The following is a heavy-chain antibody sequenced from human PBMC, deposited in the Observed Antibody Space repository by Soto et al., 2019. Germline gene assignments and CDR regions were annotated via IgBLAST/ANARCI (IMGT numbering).Heavy chain of an antibody. V-gene: IGHV1-58*02. CDR1: GFTFTSSA. Sequence: SVKVSCKASGFTFTSSAMQWVRQARGQRLEWIGWIVVGSGNTNYAQKFQERVTITRDMSTSTSYMELSSLRSEDTAVFYCAALPSYSSSWYFYYGMDVWGQGTTVTVSS. CDR3: AALPSYSSSWYFYYGMDV. D-gene: IGHD6-13*01. J-gene: IGHJ6*02. CDR2: IVVGSGNT.